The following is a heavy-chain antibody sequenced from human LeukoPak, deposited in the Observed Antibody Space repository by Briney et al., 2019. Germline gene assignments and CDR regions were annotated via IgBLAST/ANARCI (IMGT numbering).Heavy chain of an antibody. D-gene: IGHD6-13*01. CDR2: IHPNSGVT. V-gene: IGHV1-2*02. CDR3: ARDADSSSSLDF. Sequence: ASVKLSCKASGFTFTGYYMHWVRQAPGQGLEWMGWIHPNSGVTNYAQKFQGRVTMTRDTSISTAYMELSSLRSDDTAGYYCARDADSSSSLDFWRQRTLLRVPS. CDR1: GFTFTGYY. J-gene: IGHJ4*02.